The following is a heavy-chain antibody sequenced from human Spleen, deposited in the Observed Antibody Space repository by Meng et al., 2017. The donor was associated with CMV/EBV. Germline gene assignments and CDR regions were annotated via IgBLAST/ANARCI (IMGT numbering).Heavy chain of an antibody. CDR3: ARGGSSWLGDY. Sequence: LSCAACGFSVSTNYMSWGRQAPGRGLEWGSVIYSGGSTYYADPVKGRFTISRENSKNTLYLQMNSLRDEDTAVYYCARGGSSWLGDYWGQGALVTVSS. V-gene: IGHV3-53*01. J-gene: IGHJ4*02. D-gene: IGHD6-13*01. CDR1: GFSVSTNY. CDR2: IYSGGST.